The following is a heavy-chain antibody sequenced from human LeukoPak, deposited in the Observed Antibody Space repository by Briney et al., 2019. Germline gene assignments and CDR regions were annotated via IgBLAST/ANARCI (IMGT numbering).Heavy chain of an antibody. V-gene: IGHV3-23*01. J-gene: IGHJ6*02. D-gene: IGHD3-10*01. CDR3: ARASTPDFYGSGSSNYYYYGMDV. CDR2: VSGSGGST. Sequence: GGSLRLSCAASGFTFRSYAISWVRQAPGKGLEWVSSVSGSGGSTYYADSVKGRFTISRDNSENTLYLQMNSLRAEDTAVYYCARASTPDFYGSGSSNYYYYGMDVWGQGTTVTVSS. CDR1: GFTFRSYA.